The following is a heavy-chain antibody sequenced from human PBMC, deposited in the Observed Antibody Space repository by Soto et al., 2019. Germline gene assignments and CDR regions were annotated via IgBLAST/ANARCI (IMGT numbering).Heavy chain of an antibody. CDR2: IYRGGST. J-gene: IGHJ4*02. D-gene: IGHD4-17*01. CDR1: GFTVSNNY. CDR3: ANYGRAFDS. V-gene: IGHV3-66*01. Sequence: GGSLRLSCAASGFTVSNNYLTWVRQAPGKGLEWVSVIYRGGSTYYADSVKGRFTISRDNSKNTVYLQMTALRAEDTAIYYCANYGRAFDSWGQGTLVTVSS.